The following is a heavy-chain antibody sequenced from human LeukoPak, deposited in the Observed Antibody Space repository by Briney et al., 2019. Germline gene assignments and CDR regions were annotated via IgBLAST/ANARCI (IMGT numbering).Heavy chain of an antibody. J-gene: IGHJ4*02. Sequence: GGSLRLSCGASGFTFSHYAMNWVRQAPGQGLEWVAIISYGGNNQYYADSVKGRFTIPRDNTKNTVYLQMNSLRPEDTAVYYCARAPDSSGYYYHFDYWGQGTLVTVSS. V-gene: IGHV3-30-3*01. CDR2: ISYGGNNQ. CDR1: GFTFSHYA. CDR3: ARAPDSSGYYYHFDY. D-gene: IGHD3-22*01.